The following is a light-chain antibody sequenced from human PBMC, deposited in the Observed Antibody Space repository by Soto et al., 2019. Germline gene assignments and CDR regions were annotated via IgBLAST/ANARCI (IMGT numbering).Light chain of an antibody. CDR1: QSISSW. V-gene: IGKV1-5*01. CDR2: DAS. CDR3: QQYYSTPLT. J-gene: IGKJ4*01. Sequence: DIQLTQSPSTLSASVGDRVPLTCRASQSISSWLAWYQQKPGKAPKLLIYDASSLESGVPSRFSGSGFGTEFTLTISSLQAEDVAVYYCQQYYSTPLTFGGGTKVDIK.